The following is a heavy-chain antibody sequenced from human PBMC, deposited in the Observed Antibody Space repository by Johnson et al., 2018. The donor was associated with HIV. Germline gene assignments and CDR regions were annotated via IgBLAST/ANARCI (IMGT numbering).Heavy chain of an antibody. Sequence: MQLVESGGGVVRPGGSLRLSCAASGFTFDDYGMTWVRQVPGKGLEWDSAISGSGGSTYYADSVKGRFTISRDNSKNTLYLQMNSLRAEDTAVYYCARAGYYYDSSGYYSLAFDIWGQGTMVTVSS. D-gene: IGHD3-22*01. CDR2: ISGSGGST. CDR3: ARAGYYYDSSGYYSLAFDI. J-gene: IGHJ3*02. CDR1: GFTFDDYG. V-gene: IGHV3-23*04.